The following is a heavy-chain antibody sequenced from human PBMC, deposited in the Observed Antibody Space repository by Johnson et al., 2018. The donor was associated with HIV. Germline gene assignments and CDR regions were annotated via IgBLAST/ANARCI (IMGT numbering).Heavy chain of an antibody. Sequence: QVQLVESGGGVVQPGGSLRLSCAASGVTISSFGMHWVRQAPGKGLEWVAFIRFDGSDEYYSNSVKGRFTISRDNSKNTLYLQMNSLRAEDTAVYYCARLIAVVIDGFDIWGQGTMVTVSA. CDR2: IRFDGSDE. V-gene: IGHV3-30*02. CDR3: ARLIAVVIDGFDI. CDR1: GVTISSFG. J-gene: IGHJ3*02. D-gene: IGHD3-22*01.